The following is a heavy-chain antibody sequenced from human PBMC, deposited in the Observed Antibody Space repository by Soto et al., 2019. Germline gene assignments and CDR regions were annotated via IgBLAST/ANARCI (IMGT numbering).Heavy chain of an antibody. CDR3: ARGREMATSKFYFDS. Sequence: QVQLVQSGAEVKKPGSSVKVSCKTSGGSFSNYAVNWVRQAPGQGLEWMGGIIPIFATPSYAQKFQGRVTIIADESTSTAFMELSSLSSDDTAVYYCARGREMATSKFYFDSWGQGTLVTVSS. CDR1: GGSFSNYA. V-gene: IGHV1-69*01. D-gene: IGHD1-1*01. J-gene: IGHJ4*02. CDR2: IIPIFATP.